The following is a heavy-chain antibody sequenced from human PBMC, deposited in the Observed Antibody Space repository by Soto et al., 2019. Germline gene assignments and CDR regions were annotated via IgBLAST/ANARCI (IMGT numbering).Heavy chain of an antibody. CDR1: GFTFSTYA. V-gene: IGHV3-23*01. CDR2: ISGGGGRT. CDR3: AREGRDYDILTGYYWRDSGAFDI. D-gene: IGHD3-9*01. Sequence: EVQMLESGGGLVQPGGSLRLSCAASGFTFSTYAMSWVRQAPGKGLEWVSSISGGGGRTYYADSVKGRFTISRDNSKNALYLQLNSLRAEDTAVYYCAREGRDYDILTGYYWRDSGAFDIWGQGTMVTVSS. J-gene: IGHJ3*02.